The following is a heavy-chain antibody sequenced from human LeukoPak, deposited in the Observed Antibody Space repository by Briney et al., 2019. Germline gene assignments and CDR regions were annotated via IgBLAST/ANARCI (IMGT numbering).Heavy chain of an antibody. Sequence: SETLSLTCAVYGGSFSGYYWSWIRQPPGKGLEWIGEINHSGSTNYNPSLKSRVTISVDTSKNQSSLKLSSVTAADTAVYYCARENGYGSGSYFGRPYYYYYYYMDVWGKGTTVTVSS. CDR2: INHSGST. CDR1: GGSFSGYY. V-gene: IGHV4-34*01. J-gene: IGHJ6*03. D-gene: IGHD3-10*01. CDR3: ARENGYGSGSYFGRPYYYYYYYMDV.